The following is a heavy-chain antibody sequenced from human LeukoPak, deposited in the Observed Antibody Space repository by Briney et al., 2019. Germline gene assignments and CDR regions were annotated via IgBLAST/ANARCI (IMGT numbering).Heavy chain of an antibody. Sequence: KPSETLSLTCTVSGGSISSSSYYWGWIRQPPGKGLEWIGSIYYSGSTYYNPSLKSRVTISVDTSKNQFSLNLSSVTAADTAVYYCARAPGGNPTTHYFDYWGQGTLVTVSS. D-gene: IGHD1-14*01. CDR1: GGSISSSSYY. CDR2: IYYSGST. J-gene: IGHJ4*02. V-gene: IGHV4-39*07. CDR3: ARAPGGNPTTHYFDY.